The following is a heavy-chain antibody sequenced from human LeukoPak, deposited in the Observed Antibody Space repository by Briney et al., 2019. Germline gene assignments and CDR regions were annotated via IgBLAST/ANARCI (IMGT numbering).Heavy chain of an antibody. D-gene: IGHD3-3*01. CDR3: ARHHFDFWSGYPNWFDP. CDR1: GGSISSSSYY. CDR2: IYYSGST. J-gene: IGHJ5*02. V-gene: IGHV4-39*01. Sequence: SETLSLSCTVSGGSISSSSYYWGWIRQPPGKGLKWIESIYYSGSTYYNPSLKSRVTISVDTSKNQFSLKLSSVTAADTAVYYCARHHFDFWSGYPNWFDPWGQGTLVTVSS.